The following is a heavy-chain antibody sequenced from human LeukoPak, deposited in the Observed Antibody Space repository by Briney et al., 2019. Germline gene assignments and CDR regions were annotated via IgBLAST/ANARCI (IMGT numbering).Heavy chain of an antibody. V-gene: IGHV3-23*01. Sequence: YAMSWVRQAPGKGLEWVSAISGSGGSTYYADSVKGRFTISRDNSKNTLYLQMNSLRAEDTAVYYCVKEYSYGYPFDYWGQGTLVTVSS. J-gene: IGHJ4*02. D-gene: IGHD5-18*01. CDR2: ISGSGGST. CDR3: VKEYSYGYPFDY. CDR1: YA.